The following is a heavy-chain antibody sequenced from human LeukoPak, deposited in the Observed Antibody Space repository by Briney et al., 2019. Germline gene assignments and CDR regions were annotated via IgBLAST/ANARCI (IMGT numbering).Heavy chain of an antibody. CDR2: IYYSGST. Sequence: SETLSLTCTVSGGSISGYYWSWIRQPPGKGLEWIGYIYYSGSTNYNPSLKSRVTISVDTSKNQFSLKLSSVTAADTAVYYCARKREFDYYYYMDVWGKGTTVTVSS. V-gene: IGHV4-59*01. CDR3: ARKREFDYYYYMDV. CDR1: GGSISGYY. J-gene: IGHJ6*03. D-gene: IGHD3-10*01.